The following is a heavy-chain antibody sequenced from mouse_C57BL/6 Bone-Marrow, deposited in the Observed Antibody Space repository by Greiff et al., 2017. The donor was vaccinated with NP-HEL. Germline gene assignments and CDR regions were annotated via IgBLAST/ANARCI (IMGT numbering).Heavy chain of an antibody. D-gene: IGHD1-1*01. Sequence: EVKLQESGGDLVKPGGSLKLSCAASGFTFSSYGMSWVRQTPDKRLEWVATISSGGGYTYYPESVKGRFTISSDNAKNTLYLQMSSLKSEDTSMYYCASHYYGSSLDYWGQGTTLTVSS. CDR1: GFTFSSYG. CDR3: ASHYYGSSLDY. CDR2: ISSGGGYT. V-gene: IGHV5-6*01. J-gene: IGHJ2*01.